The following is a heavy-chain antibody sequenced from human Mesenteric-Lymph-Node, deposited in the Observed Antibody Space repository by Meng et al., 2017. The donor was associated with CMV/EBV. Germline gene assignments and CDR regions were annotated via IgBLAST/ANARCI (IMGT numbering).Heavy chain of an antibody. J-gene: IGHJ6*02. CDR2: INPNSGGT. CDR1: GYTFTGYY. Sequence: ASVKVSCKASGYTFTGYYMHWVRQAPGQGLEWMGWINPNSGGTNYAQKFQGRVTMTRDTSISTAYMELSRLRSDDTAVYCCARDQKQLVHHIYYYYGMDVWGQGTTVTVSS. CDR3: ARDQKQLVHHIYYYYGMDV. V-gene: IGHV1-2*02. D-gene: IGHD6-6*01.